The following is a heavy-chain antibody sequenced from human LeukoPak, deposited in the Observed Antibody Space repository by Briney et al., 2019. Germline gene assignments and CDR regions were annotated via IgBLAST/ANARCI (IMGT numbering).Heavy chain of an antibody. CDR3: ARGGGPEYFQH. J-gene: IGHJ1*01. CDR1: GGSISSYY. D-gene: IGHD2-15*01. Sequence: SETLSLTCTVSGGSISSYYWSWIRQPPGKGLEWIGYIYYSGSTNYNPSLKSRVTMSVDTSKNQFSLKLSSVTAADTAVYYCARGGGPEYFQHWGQGTLVTVSS. V-gene: IGHV4-59*12. CDR2: IYYSGST.